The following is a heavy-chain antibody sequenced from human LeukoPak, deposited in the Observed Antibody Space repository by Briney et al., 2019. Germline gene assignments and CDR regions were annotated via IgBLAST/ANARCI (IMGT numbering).Heavy chain of an antibody. D-gene: IGHD3-22*01. Sequence: SETLSLTCAVYGGSFSGYYWSWIRQPPGKGLEWIGEINHSGSTNYNPSLKSRVTISVDTSKNQFSLKLSSVTAADTAVYYCARGRIYYDSSGYYYWFDPWGQGTLVTVSS. V-gene: IGHV4-34*01. CDR1: GGSFSGYY. CDR3: ARGRIYYDSSGYYYWFDP. J-gene: IGHJ5*02. CDR2: INHSGST.